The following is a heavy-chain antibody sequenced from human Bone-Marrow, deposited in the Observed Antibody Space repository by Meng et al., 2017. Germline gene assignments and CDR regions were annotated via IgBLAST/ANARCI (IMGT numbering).Heavy chain of an antibody. CDR1: GCTFSSYA. CDR2: IRPIFGTA. V-gene: IGHV1-69*12. J-gene: IGHJ4*02. CDR3: ARDDGAVQLKF. Sequence: QDQLFQLGAQVKKPGSSAKGSCKASGCTFSSYAISGVRQAPGQGLEWMGGIRPIFGTANYAQKFQGRVTITAYESTSTAYMERSSLKSEDTAVYYCARDDGAVQLKFWGQGTLVTVSS. D-gene: IGHD3-3*01.